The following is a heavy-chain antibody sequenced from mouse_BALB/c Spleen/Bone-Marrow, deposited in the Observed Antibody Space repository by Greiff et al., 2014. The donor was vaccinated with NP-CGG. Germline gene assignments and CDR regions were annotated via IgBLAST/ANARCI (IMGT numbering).Heavy chain of an antibody. CDR3: DAWGDDEYDAMDY. Sequence: EVQLQQSGAELVKPGASVKLSCTASGFNIKDYYVHWVKQRPEQGLEWIGRIDPENGDTKYAPKFQGEATMTADTSSNTAYLHLSSLTSEDTAVYYCDAWGDDEYDAMDYWGQGTSVTVSS. D-gene: IGHD2-12*01. CDR2: IDPENGDT. J-gene: IGHJ4*01. CDR1: GFNIKDYY. V-gene: IGHV14-4*02.